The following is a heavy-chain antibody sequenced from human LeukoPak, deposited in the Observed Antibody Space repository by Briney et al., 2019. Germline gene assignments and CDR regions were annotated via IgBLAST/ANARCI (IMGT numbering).Heavy chain of an antibody. V-gene: IGHV3-13*04. Sequence: GGSLRLSCAASGFTFSNYAMHWVRQATGKGLEWVSAIGTVGDTYYPDSVKGRFTVSRENAKNSFYLQMNSLTAGDTAVYYCARAPSGWLYRIDYWGQGTLVTVSS. D-gene: IGHD2-2*02. J-gene: IGHJ4*02. CDR2: IGTVGDT. CDR1: GFTFSNYA. CDR3: ARAPSGWLYRIDY.